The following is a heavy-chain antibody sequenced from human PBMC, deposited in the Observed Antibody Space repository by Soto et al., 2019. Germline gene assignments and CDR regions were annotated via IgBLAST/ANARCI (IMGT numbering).Heavy chain of an antibody. V-gene: IGHV3-48*04. CDR1: GFSFSDYS. CDR2: INGGGGVI. Sequence: VQLVESGGGLVYPGGSLRLSCVGSGFSFSDYSMNWVRQAPGKGLQWISYINGGGGVIAYADSVKGRFTISRDNARRSIYLQMNSLTVDDTAVYYCSRDPRLVDYWGQGTLVTVSS. D-gene: IGHD1-26*01. J-gene: IGHJ4*02. CDR3: SRDPRLVDY.